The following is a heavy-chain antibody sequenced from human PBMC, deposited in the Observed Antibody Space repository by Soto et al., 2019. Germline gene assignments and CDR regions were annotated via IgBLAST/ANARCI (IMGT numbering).Heavy chain of an antibody. CDR1: GFKFSNYA. D-gene: IGHD5-12*01. J-gene: IGHJ6*02. CDR3: ATKNTAGLPYYYYYYGMDV. CDR2: ISATGGGT. V-gene: IGHV3-23*01. Sequence: PGGSLRLSCAASGFKFSNYAMSWVRQAPGKGLEWVSLISATGGGTYYADSVKGRFTISRDNSHNTLYLQVHSLTAEDTAVYYCATKNTAGLPYYYYYYGMDVWGQGTTVTVSS.